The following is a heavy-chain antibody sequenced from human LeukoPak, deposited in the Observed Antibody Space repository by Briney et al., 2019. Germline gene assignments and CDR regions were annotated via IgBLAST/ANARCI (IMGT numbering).Heavy chain of an antibody. CDR1: GFTFSSYW. D-gene: IGHD6-19*01. Sequence: PGGSLRLSCAASGFTFSSYWMSWVRQAPGKGLEWVANIKQDGSEKYYVDSVKGRFTISRDNAKNSLYLQMNSLRAEDTAVYYCARWGSSGWYGVIDYWGQGTLVTVSS. CDR3: ARWGSSGWYGVIDY. J-gene: IGHJ4*02. V-gene: IGHV3-7*01. CDR2: IKQDGSEK.